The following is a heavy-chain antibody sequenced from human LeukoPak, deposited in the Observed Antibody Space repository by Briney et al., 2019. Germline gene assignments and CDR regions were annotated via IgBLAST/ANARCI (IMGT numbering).Heavy chain of an antibody. D-gene: IGHD2-2*01. CDR2: ISGSGGST. CDR1: GFTFSSYA. CDR3: AKADIVVVPAARYYFDY. V-gene: IGHV3-23*01. J-gene: IGHJ4*02. Sequence: GGSLRLSCAASGFTFSSYAMSWVRQAPGKGLEWVSAISGSGGSTYYADSVKGRFTISRDNSKNTLYLQMNSLRAEDTTVYYCAKADIVVVPAARYYFDYWGQGTLVTVSS.